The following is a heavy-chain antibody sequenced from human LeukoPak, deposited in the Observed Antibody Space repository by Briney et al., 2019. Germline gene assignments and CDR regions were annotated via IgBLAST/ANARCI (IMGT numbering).Heavy chain of an antibody. D-gene: IGHD2-8*01. CDR2: IHYSGSP. V-gene: IGHV4-59*01. CDR1: GGSISNYY. J-gene: IGHJ3*02. Sequence: SETLSLTCTVSGGSISNYYWSWIRQPPGKGLEWIGYIHYSGSPNYNPSLKSRVSISVDTSKNQFSLKLNSVTAADTAVYYCARVYDGNAFDIWGQGTMVTVSS. CDR3: ARVYDGNAFDI.